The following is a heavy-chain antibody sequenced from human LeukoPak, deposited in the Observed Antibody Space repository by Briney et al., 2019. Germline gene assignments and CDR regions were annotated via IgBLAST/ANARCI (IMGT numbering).Heavy chain of an antibody. V-gene: IGHV1-2*02. J-gene: IGHJ1*01. CDR2: INPNSGGT. Sequence: GASVKVSCKASGYTFTGYYMHWVRQAPGQGLEWMGWINPNSGGTNYAQKFQGRVTMTRDTSISTAYMELSRLRSDDTAVYYCARVLYYYDSSGPFQHWGQGTLVTVSS. CDR3: ARVLYYYDSSGPFQH. D-gene: IGHD3-22*01. CDR1: GYTFTGYY.